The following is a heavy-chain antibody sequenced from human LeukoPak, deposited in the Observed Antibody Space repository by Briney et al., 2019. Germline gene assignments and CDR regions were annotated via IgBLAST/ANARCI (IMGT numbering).Heavy chain of an antibody. CDR1: GFSLSTSGMR. J-gene: IGHJ4*02. V-gene: IGHV2-70*04. D-gene: IGHD2-2*01. CDR2: IDWDDDK. Sequence: SGPALVKPTQTLTLTCTFSGFSLSTSGMRVSWIRQPPGKALEWLARIDWDDDKFYSTSLKTRLTISKDTSKNQVVLTMTNMDPVDTATFFCARNGPYFSSTSCYFDYWGQGTLVTVSS. CDR3: ARNGPYFSSTSCYFDY.